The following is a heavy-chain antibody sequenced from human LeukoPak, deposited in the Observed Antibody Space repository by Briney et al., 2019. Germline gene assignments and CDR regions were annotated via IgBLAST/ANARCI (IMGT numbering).Heavy chain of an antibody. D-gene: IGHD3-22*01. V-gene: IGHV1-2*02. CDR2: INPNSGGT. Sequence: ASVKVSCKAYGYTFTGYYMHWVRQAPGQGLEWMGWINPNSGGTNYAQKFQGRVTMTRDTSISTANMELSRLRSDDTAVYYCAREGYYYDSSHATGVDHWGQETVVTVSS. CDR1: GYTFTGYY. CDR3: AREGYYYDSSHATGVDH. J-gene: IGHJ4*02.